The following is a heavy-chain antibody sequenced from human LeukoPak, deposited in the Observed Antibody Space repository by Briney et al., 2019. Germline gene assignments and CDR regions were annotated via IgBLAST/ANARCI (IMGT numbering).Heavy chain of an antibody. V-gene: IGHV3-7*01. CDR1: GFSFSSYI. J-gene: IGHJ4*02. Sequence: GGSLRLSCVGSGFSFSSYILSWVRQTPEKGLEFVANIDQGGSVRNYVDSLKGRCTISRDNAKKSLYLEINSLRADDTAVYYCARDPESSSFDLWGRGALVTVSS. CDR3: ARDPESSSFDL. D-gene: IGHD6-13*01. CDR2: IDQGGSVR.